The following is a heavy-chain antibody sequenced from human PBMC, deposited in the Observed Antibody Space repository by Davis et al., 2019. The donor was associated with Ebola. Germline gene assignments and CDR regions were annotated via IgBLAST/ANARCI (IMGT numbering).Heavy chain of an antibody. CDR3: AKDRSVVVVAATRPLDY. CDR2: ISYDGSNK. Sequence: GESLKISCAVSGFTFSSYGMHWVRQAPGKGLEWVAVISYDGSNKYYADSVKGRFTISRDNSKNTLYLQMNSLRAEDTAVYYCAKDRSVVVVAATRPLDYWGQGTLVTASS. V-gene: IGHV3-30*18. D-gene: IGHD2-15*01. J-gene: IGHJ4*02. CDR1: GFTFSSYG.